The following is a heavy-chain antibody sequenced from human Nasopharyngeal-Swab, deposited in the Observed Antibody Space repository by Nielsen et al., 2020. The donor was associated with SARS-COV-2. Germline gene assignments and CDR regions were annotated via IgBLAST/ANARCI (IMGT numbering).Heavy chain of an antibody. J-gene: IGHJ4*02. CDR2: INTNTGNP. Sequence: ASVKVSCKASGYTFTRKEKKGEREEEGQGLEWMGWINTNTGNPTYAQGFTGRFVFSLDTSVSTAYLQISSLKAEDTAVYYCARGIYDSSGYYSIGDYFDYWGQGTLVTVSS. CDR3: ARGIYDSSGYYSIGDYFDY. V-gene: IGHV7-4-1*02. D-gene: IGHD3-22*01. CDR1: GYTFTRKE.